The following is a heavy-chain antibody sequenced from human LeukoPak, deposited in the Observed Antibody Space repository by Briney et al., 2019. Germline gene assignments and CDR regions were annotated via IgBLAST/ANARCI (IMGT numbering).Heavy chain of an antibody. D-gene: IGHD2-15*01. Sequence: PSETLSLTCTVSAVSITSCYWSWIRQPPGKGLEWIGYIYYSGSTNYNPSLKSRVTVSLDTTKNQVSLKLSSGSAADTAVYYCASTGYCIGGSCYSNYFDRWGQGTLVTVSS. CDR2: IYYSGST. V-gene: IGHV4-59*08. CDR3: ASTGYCIGGSCYSNYFDR. CDR1: AVSITSCY. J-gene: IGHJ4*02.